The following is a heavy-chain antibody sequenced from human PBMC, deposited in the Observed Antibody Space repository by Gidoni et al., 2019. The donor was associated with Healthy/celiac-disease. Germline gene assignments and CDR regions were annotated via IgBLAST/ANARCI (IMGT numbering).Heavy chain of an antibody. CDR2: ISSSSSYI. Sequence: EVQLVESGGGLVKPGGALRLSCAASGFTFSSYSMNWVRQAPGKGLEWFSSISSSSSYIYYADSVKGRFTISRDNAKNSLYLQMNSLRAEDTAVYYCARVANGRVWYFDYWGQGTLVTVSS. V-gene: IGHV3-21*01. D-gene: IGHD3-16*01. CDR1: GFTFSSYS. J-gene: IGHJ4*02. CDR3: ARVANGRVWYFDY.